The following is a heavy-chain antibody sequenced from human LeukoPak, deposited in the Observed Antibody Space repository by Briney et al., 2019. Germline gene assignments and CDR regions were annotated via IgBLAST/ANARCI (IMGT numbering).Heavy chain of an antibody. CDR1: GFTFSSYG. V-gene: IGHV3-30*02. Sequence: GGSLRLSCAASGFTFSSYGMHWVRQAPGKGLEWVAFIRYDGSNKYYADSVKGRFTISRDNTKNTLYLQMNSLRAEDTAVYYCATDIGAAGTGGYWGQGTLVTVSS. CDR3: ATDIGAAGTGGY. CDR2: IRYDGSNK. J-gene: IGHJ4*02. D-gene: IGHD6-13*01.